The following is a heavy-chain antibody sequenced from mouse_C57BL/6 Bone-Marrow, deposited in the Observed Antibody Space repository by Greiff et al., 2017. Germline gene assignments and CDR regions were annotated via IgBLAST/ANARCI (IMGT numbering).Heavy chain of an antibody. J-gene: IGHJ4*01. V-gene: IGHV10-3*01. CDR2: IRSKSSNYAT. CDR1: GFTFNTYA. Sequence: VQLKESGGGLVQPKGSLKLSCAASGFTFNTYAMPWVRQAPGTGLEWVARIRSKSSNYATYYADSVKDRFTISRDDSQSMLYLQMNNLKAEDTAMYYGVREHGDYAMDYWGQGTSVTVSS. CDR3: VREHGDYAMDY.